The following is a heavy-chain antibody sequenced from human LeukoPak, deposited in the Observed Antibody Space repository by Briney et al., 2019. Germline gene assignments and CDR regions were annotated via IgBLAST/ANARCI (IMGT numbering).Heavy chain of an antibody. V-gene: IGHV3-23*01. CDR3: ARRVEGTKDY. CDR1: GFTFNNAV. Sequence: GGSLRLSCAASGFTFNNAVMSWVRQAPGKGLEWVAAIDGGGGGRDYADSVKGRFTISRGNSKNTLFLQMNSLRADDTAIYYCARRVEGTKDYWGQGTQVTVSS. CDR2: IDGGGGGR. J-gene: IGHJ4*02.